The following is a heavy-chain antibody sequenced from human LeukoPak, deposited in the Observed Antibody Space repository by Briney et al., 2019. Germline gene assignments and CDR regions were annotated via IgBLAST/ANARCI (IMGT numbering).Heavy chain of an antibody. CDR2: INRDGSEE. CDR3: ARDTDDFQGLDI. J-gene: IGHJ3*02. D-gene: IGHD3-3*01. Sequence: GGSLRLSCAASGITFRNFWMTWVRQAPGKGLEWVANINRDGSEEYYVGSVKGRFTISRDNNKKSVYLQMNSLRAEDTAVYYCARDTDDFQGLDIWGQGTMVTVSS. CDR1: GITFRNFW. V-gene: IGHV3-7*01.